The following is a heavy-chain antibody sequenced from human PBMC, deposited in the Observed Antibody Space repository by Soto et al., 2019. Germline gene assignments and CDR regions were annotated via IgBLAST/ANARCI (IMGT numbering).Heavy chain of an antibody. D-gene: IGHD3-16*01. CDR2: ISSSGSTF. CDR1: GFKFSETY. CDR3: AREGSYNYVWGNKH. Sequence: GGSLRLSCSASGFKFSETYMSWIRQAPGKGLEWLSYISSSGSTFFYADSVKGRFTVSRDNARNSVYLQMNSPRAEDTAVYYCAREGSYNYVWGNKHWGQGTLVTVSS. V-gene: IGHV3-11*01. J-gene: IGHJ4*02.